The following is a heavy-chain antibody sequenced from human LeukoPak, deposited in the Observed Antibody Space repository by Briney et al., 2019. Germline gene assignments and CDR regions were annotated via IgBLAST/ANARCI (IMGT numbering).Heavy chain of an antibody. CDR2: FDPEDGET. J-gene: IGHJ5*02. CDR3: ATWVRVAAAGPSWFDP. D-gene: IGHD6-13*01. Sequence: ASVKVSCEASGYTLTELSMHWVRQAPGKGLEWMGGFDPEDGETIYAQKFQGRVTMTEDTATDTAYMELSSLRSEDTAVYYCATWVRVAAAGPSWFDPWGQGTLVTVSS. CDR1: GYTLTELS. V-gene: IGHV1-24*01.